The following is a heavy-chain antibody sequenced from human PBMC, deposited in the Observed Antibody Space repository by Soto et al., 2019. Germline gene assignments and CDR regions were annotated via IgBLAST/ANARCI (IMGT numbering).Heavy chain of an antibody. J-gene: IGHJ3*02. D-gene: IGHD3-10*01. CDR3: ARDPLPTMVREKENDAFGI. V-gene: IGHV3-53*01. CDR1: GFTVSSNY. CDR2: IYSGGST. Sequence: EVQLVESGGGLIQPGGSLRLSCAASGFTVSSNYMSWVRQAPGKGLEWVSVIYSGGSTYYADSVKGRFTISRDNSKNTLYLQMNRLRAEDTAVYYCARDPLPTMVREKENDAFGIWGQGTMVNVSS.